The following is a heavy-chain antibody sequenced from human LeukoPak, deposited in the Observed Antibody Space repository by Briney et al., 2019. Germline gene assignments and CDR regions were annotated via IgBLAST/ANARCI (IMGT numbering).Heavy chain of an antibody. CDR3: AGDPGRIVGATGYYYGMDV. Sequence: GASVKVSCKASGYTFTSYGISWVRQAPGQGLEWMGWISAYNGNTNYAQKLQGRVTMTTDTSTSTAYMELRSLRSDDTAVYYCAGDPGRIVGATGYYYGMDVWGQGTTVTVSS. J-gene: IGHJ6*02. CDR1: GYTFTSYG. CDR2: ISAYNGNT. V-gene: IGHV1-18*01. D-gene: IGHD1-26*01.